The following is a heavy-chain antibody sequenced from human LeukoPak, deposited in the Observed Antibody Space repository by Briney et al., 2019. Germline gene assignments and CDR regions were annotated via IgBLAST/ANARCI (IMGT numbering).Heavy chain of an antibody. CDR2: ISYDGSNE. CDR3: ARDWCSGGSCFSWNWFDP. CDR1: GFTFSSYA. D-gene: IGHD2-15*01. V-gene: IGHV3-30-3*01. Sequence: PGRSLRLSCAASGFTFSSYAMHWVRQAPGKGLEWVAVISYDGSNEYYADSVKGRFTISRDNSKNTLYLQMNSLRAEDTAVYYCARDWCSGGSCFSWNWFDPWGQGTLVTVSS. J-gene: IGHJ5*02.